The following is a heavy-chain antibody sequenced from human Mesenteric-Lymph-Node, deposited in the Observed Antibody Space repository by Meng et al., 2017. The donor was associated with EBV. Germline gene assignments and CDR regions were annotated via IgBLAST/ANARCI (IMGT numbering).Heavy chain of an antibody. Sequence: GLVLASPPQPRPPGCSCGGFGSCFWSWWRWPPGQGREGLVEISHVGSSTYNSSSNPRLSMSVDTSKNHFSLKLFPVITAETAADYCVRCGAVSLIQRGLDDWGQGALVTVSS. CDR1: CGGFGSCF. CDR2: ISHVGSS. CDR3: VRCGAVSLIQRGLDD. J-gene: IGHJ4*02. V-gene: IGHV4-34*01. D-gene: IGHD1-26*01.